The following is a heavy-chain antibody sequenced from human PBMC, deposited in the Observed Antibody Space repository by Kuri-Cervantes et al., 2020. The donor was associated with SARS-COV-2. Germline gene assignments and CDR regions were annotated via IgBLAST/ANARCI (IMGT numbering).Heavy chain of an antibody. CDR1: GFTFSTYA. D-gene: IGHD2-21*01. V-gene: IGHV3-30*04. CDR3: ARDRVGVLDS. Sequence: GGSLRLSCAASGFTFSTYAMHWVRQAPGKGLEWVAIMSDDGQNQDFADSVKGRFTISRDNSKNTLCLNMSSLRAEDTAMYYCARDRVGVLDSWGQGTLVTVSS. J-gene: IGHJ4*02. CDR2: MSDDGQNQ.